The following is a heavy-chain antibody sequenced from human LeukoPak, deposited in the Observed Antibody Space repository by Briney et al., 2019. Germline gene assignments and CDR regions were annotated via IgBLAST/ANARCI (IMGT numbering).Heavy chain of an antibody. J-gene: IGHJ5*02. CDR1: GYTFTSYD. V-gene: IGHV1-8*01. D-gene: IGHD7-27*01. CDR3: AGGLKLTGDHGWFDP. CDR2: MNPNSGNT. Sequence: GASVKVSCKPSGYTFTSYDINWVRQATGQGLEWMGWMNPNSGNTGYAHKFQGRVTMTRNTSISTAYMEQSSLRSEDTAVYYCAGGLKLTGDHGWFDPWGQGTLVTVSS.